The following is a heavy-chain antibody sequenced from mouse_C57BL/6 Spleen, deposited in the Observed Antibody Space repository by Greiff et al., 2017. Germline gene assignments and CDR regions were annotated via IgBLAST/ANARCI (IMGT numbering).Heavy chain of an antibody. CDR2: ISSGSSTI. J-gene: IGHJ4*01. D-gene: IGHD1-1*01. V-gene: IGHV5-17*01. Sequence: EVKLMESGGGLVKPGGSLKLSCAASGFTFSDYGMHWVRQAPEKGLEWVAYISSGSSTIYYADTVKGRFTISRDNAKNTLFLQMTRLRSEDTAMYYCARDGSSYHYAMDYWGQGTSVTVSS. CDR1: GFTFSDYG. CDR3: ARDGSSYHYAMDY.